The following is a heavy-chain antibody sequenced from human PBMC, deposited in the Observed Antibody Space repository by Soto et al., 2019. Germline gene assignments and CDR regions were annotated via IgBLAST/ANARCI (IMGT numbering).Heavy chain of an antibody. V-gene: IGHV1-69*13. CDR3: ARTTRLIVRPPRAFDI. CDR2: IIPIFGTA. J-gene: IGHJ3*02. D-gene: IGHD1-26*01. CDR1: GGTFSSYA. Sequence: ASVKVSCKASGGTFSSYAISWVRQAPGQGLEWMGGIIPIFGTANYAQKFQGRVTITADESTSTAYMELSSLRSEDTAVYYCARTTRLIVRPPRAFDIWGQGTMVTVSS.